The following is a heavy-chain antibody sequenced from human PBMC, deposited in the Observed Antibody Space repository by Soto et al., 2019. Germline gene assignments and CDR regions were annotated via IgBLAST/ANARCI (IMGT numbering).Heavy chain of an antibody. Sequence: PSETLSLTCTVSGGSVSRTSDYWSWIRQPPGKGLDYIGYISYRGSTSYSPSLQSRVTISVDNSKNTLYLQMNSLRAEDTAVYYCAKYPSGISSSSNYGMDVWGQGTTVTVSS. V-gene: IGHV4-61*05. D-gene: IGHD6-6*01. CDR1: GGSVSRTSDY. J-gene: IGHJ6*02. CDR3: AKYPSGISSSSNYGMDV. CDR2: ISYRGST.